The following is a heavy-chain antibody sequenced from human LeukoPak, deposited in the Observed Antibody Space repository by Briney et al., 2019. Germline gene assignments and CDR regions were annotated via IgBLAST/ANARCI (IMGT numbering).Heavy chain of an antibody. D-gene: IGHD1-1*01. V-gene: IGHV4-59*12. J-gene: IGHJ4*02. CDR3: ARGLDLEGLDY. CDR2: VFYSGST. Sequence: SETLSLTCTVSGGSISNYYWSWIRQPPGKGLELIGYVFYSGSTNHNPSLKSRVTISVDTSNNQFSLNLTSVTAADTAVYYCARGLDLEGLDYWGQGTLVTVSS. CDR1: GGSISNYY.